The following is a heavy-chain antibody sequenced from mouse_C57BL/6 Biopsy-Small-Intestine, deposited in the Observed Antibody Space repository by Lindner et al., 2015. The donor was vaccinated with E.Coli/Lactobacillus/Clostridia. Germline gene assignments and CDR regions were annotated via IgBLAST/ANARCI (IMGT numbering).Heavy chain of an antibody. Sequence: VQLQRSGAELVKPGASVKLSCKASGYTFTSYWMHWVKQRPGRGLEWIGRIDPNSDDTKYNEKFKSKATLTVDKPSITAYMQLSSLTSEDSAIYYCATYHYGSRTYFDYWGQGTALTVSS. D-gene: IGHD1-1*01. CDR3: ATYHYGSRTYFDY. CDR2: IDPNSDDT. CDR1: GYTFTSYW. V-gene: IGHV1-62-3*01. J-gene: IGHJ2*01.